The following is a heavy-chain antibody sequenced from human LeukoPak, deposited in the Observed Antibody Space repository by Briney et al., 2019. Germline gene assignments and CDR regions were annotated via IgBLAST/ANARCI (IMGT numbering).Heavy chain of an antibody. CDR1: GGSISSSGYY. V-gene: IGHV4-39*01. Sequence: SETLPLTCTVSGGSISSSGYYWGWIRQPPGTGLEWIASIYYSGSTYYNPSLKSRVTISVDTSKNQLSLKLSSLTAADTAVYYCARHEYSGSYYGLSWFDPWGQGTLVTVSS. CDR2: IYYSGST. CDR3: ARHEYSGSYYGLSWFDP. J-gene: IGHJ5*02. D-gene: IGHD1-26*01.